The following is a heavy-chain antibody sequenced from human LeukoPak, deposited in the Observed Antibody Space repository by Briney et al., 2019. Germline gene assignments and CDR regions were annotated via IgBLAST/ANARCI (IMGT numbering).Heavy chain of an antibody. CDR1: GYSISSGYH. CDR2: IYHSGST. Sequence: PSETLSLTCTVSGYSISSGYHWGWIRQPPGKGLEWIGSIYHSGSTYYNPSLKSRVTISVDTSKNQFSLKLSSVTAADTAVYYCARDVRGSMDVWGKGTTVTVSS. CDR3: ARDVRGSMDV. V-gene: IGHV4-38-2*02. J-gene: IGHJ6*03. D-gene: IGHD3-10*02.